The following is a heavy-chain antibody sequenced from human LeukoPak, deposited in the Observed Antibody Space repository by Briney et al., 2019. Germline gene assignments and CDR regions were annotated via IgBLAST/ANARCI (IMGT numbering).Heavy chain of an antibody. J-gene: IGHJ6*02. CDR1: GFTSSSYA. V-gene: IGHV3-23*01. CDR2: ISGSGGST. Sequence: GGSLRLSCAASGFTSSSYAMSWVRQAPGKGLEWVSAISGSGGSTYYADSVKGRFTISRDNSKNTLYLQMNSLRAEDTAVYYCAKEGRITIFGVVIRPPYYYGMDVWGQGTTVTVSS. D-gene: IGHD3-3*01. CDR3: AKEGRITIFGVVIRPPYYYGMDV.